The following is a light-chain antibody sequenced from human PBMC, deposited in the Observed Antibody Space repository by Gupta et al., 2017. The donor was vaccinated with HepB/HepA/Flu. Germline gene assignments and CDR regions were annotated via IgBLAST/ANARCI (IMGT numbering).Light chain of an antibody. Sequence: QYAMPDRASVSGSPGQSITITCTRPSSDVGGYNYVSWYQQHPGKAPKLMFYEVSNRPSGVSNRFSGSKSGNTASLTISGLQADDEADYYCSSYTSSSTLVFGGGTKLTVL. CDR3: SSYTSSSTLV. CDR1: SSDVGGYNY. J-gene: IGLJ2*01. V-gene: IGLV2-14*01. CDR2: EVS.